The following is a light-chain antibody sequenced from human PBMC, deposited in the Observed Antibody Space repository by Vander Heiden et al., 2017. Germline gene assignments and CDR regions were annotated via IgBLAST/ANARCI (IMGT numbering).Light chain of an antibody. CDR1: SYINVGPYR. J-gene: IGLJ3*02. CDR2: YKSDSDK. V-gene: IGLV5-45*03. CDR3: MIWHSSAWM. Sequence: QAVLTQPSSLSASPGASASLTCTLRSYINVGPYRIYWYQQKPGSPPQFRLSYKSDSDKREGSGAPSRFSGSKGASANAGILLISGLQSEDEADYHCMIWHSSAWMFGGGTKLTVL.